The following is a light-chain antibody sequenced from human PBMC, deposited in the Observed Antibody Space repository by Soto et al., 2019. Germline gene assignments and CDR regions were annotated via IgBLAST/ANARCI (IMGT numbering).Light chain of an antibody. Sequence: QSALTQPPSASGSPGQSVTISCSGTSNDIGGFKYVSWYQQHPGKAPKLMIYGVTERPSGVPDRFSGSKSGNTASLTVSGLQADDEADYYCSSYAGNNISLVFGTGTKRTVL. J-gene: IGLJ1*01. V-gene: IGLV2-8*01. CDR3: SSYAGNNISLV. CDR2: GVT. CDR1: SNDIGGFKY.